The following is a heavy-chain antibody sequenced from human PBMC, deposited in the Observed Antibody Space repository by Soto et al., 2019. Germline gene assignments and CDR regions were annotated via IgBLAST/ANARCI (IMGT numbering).Heavy chain of an antibody. CDR3: AHSWYFSGGSCYYTYYFAY. V-gene: IGHV2-5*02. J-gene: IGHJ4*02. D-gene: IGHD2-15*01. Sequence: QITLKESGPTLVKPTQTLTLTCTFSGFSLSTSGVGVGWIRQPPGKALEWLALIYWDDDKRYSPSLKSRLTITKDTTKNQVVLTMTNRAPVDTATYYCAHSWYFSGGSCYYTYYFAYWGQGTLVTVSS. CDR1: GFSLSTSGVG. CDR2: IYWDDDK.